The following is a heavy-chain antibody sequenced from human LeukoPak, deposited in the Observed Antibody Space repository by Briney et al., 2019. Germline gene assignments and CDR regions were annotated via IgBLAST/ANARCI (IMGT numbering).Heavy chain of an antibody. CDR3: TRDHQVAADY. J-gene: IGHJ4*02. Sequence: GGSLRLSCAASGFTFSSYWMSWVRQAPGKGLEWVANIKQDGSDKYYVDSVRGRFTISRDNAKNPLYLQMNSLRAEDTAVYYCTRDHQVAADYWGQGTLVTVSS. CDR1: GFTFSSYW. V-gene: IGHV3-7*01. D-gene: IGHD6-19*01. CDR2: IKQDGSDK.